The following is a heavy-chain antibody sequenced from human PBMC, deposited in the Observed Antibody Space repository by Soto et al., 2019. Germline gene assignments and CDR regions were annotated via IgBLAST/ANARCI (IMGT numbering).Heavy chain of an antibody. CDR2: IYYSGST. V-gene: IGHV4-59*12. CDR3: ARGVKGYSSSWYSGYYYGMDV. J-gene: IGHJ6*02. CDR1: GGSISSYY. D-gene: IGHD6-13*01. Sequence: SETLSLTCTVSGGSISSYYWSWIRQPPGKGLELIGYIYYSGSTNYNPSLKSRVTISVDTSKNQFSLKLSSVTAADTAVYYCARGVKGYSSSWYSGYYYGMDVWGQGTTVTVSS.